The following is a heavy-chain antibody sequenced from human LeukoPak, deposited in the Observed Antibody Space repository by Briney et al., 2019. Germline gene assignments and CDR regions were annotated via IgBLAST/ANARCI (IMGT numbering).Heavy chain of an antibody. Sequence: SETLSLTCAVSGGSISSGGYSWSWIRQPPGKGLEWIGYIYHSGSTYYNPSLKSRVTISVDRSKNQFSLKLSSVTAADTAVYYCASSIVVVPAAHYGMDVWGQGTTVTVSS. CDR3: ASSIVVVPAAHYGMDV. V-gene: IGHV4-30-2*01. CDR2: IYHSGST. CDR1: GGSISSGGYS. D-gene: IGHD2-2*01. J-gene: IGHJ6*02.